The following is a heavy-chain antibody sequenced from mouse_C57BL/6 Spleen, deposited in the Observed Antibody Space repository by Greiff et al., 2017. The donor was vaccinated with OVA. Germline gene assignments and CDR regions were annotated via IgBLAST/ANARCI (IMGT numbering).Heavy chain of an antibody. J-gene: IGHJ3*01. Sequence: VQLQQPGAELVMPGASVKLSCKASGYTFTSYWLHWVKQRPGQGLEWIGEIDPSDSYTNYNQKFKGKSTLTVDKSSSTAYMQRSSLTSEDSAVYYCARPLYYDYDWFAYWGQGTLVTVSA. D-gene: IGHD2-4*01. CDR2: IDPSDSYT. V-gene: IGHV1-69*01. CDR1: GYTFTSYW. CDR3: ARPLYYDYDWFAY.